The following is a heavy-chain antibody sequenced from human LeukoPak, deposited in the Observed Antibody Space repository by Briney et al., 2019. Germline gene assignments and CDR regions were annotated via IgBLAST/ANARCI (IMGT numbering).Heavy chain of an antibody. Sequence: GGSLRLSCAASGFTFSSYSMNWIRQAPGKGLEWVSSISSSSSYIYYADSVKGRFTISRDNAKNSLYLQMNSVKLEDTSVYYCARERLHSGWYMDNRRQGTMATVSS. CDR2: ISSSSSYI. J-gene: IGHJ4*02. CDR1: GFTFSSYS. D-gene: IGHD6-19*01. CDR3: ARERLHSGWYMDN. V-gene: IGHV3-21*01.